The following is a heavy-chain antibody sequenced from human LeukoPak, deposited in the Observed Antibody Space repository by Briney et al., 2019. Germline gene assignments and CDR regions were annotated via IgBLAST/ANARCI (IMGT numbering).Heavy chain of an antibody. CDR1: GYRFTNYW. D-gene: IGHD1-26*01. V-gene: IGHV5-51*01. J-gene: IGHJ3*02. CDR2: IYPGDSDT. Sequence: GESLKISCKGSGYRFTNYWIGWVRQMPGKGLEWMGIIYPGDSDTRYSPSFQGQVTISADKSISTAYLQWSSLKASDTAMYYCARNSGSYYGAGGGAFDIWGQGTMVTVSS. CDR3: ARNSGSYYGAGGGAFDI.